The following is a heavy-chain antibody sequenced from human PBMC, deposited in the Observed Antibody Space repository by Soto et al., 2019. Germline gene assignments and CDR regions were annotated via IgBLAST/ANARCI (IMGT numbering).Heavy chain of an antibody. Sequence: EVQLVESGGGLVQPGGSLRLSCTASGFTVSSNYMSWVRQAPGKGLEWVSVIYSGGSTYYADSVKGRFTISRHNSKNTLYRQMYRLRAEDTAVYYCARWKFMRTNDAFDIWGQGTMVTVSS. V-gene: IGHV3-53*04. CDR3: ARWKFMRTNDAFDI. CDR2: IYSGGST. D-gene: IGHD1-1*01. CDR1: GFTVSSNY. J-gene: IGHJ3*02.